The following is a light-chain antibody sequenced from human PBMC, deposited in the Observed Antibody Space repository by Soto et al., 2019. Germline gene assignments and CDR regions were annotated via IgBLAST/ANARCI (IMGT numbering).Light chain of an antibody. V-gene: IGKV1-5*03. CDR3: QQYDGYSKS. J-gene: IGKJ1*01. CDR1: QSVNTW. CDR2: KAS. Sequence: DIQMTQSPSSLSASVGDRVTITFLASQSVNTWLAWFQQKPGKAPKLLIYKASTLESGVPSRFNGSGSGTEFTLTITSLLPDDFATYYCQQYDGYSKSFGQGTKVDIK.